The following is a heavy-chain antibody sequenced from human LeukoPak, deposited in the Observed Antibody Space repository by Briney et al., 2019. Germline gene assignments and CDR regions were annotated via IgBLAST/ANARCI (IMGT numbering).Heavy chain of an antibody. J-gene: IGHJ4*02. D-gene: IGHD6-19*01. CDR1: GGSISNYW. Sequence: SETLSLTCTVSGGSISNYWWSWIRQPPGKRLEWIGEISHSGSANYNPSLKSRVTISVDTSKNQFSLKVRSVTAADTAVYYCAPQGAVAGSAYWGQGTLVTVSS. CDR3: APQGAVAGSAY. V-gene: IGHV4-34*01. CDR2: ISHSGSA.